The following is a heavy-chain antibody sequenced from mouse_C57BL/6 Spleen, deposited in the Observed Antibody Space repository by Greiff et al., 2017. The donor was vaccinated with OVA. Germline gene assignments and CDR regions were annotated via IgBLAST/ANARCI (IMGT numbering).Heavy chain of an antibody. CDR3: ARNYGGYFDY. Sequence: EVQLQQSGPELVKPGASVKISCKASGYTFTDYYMNWVKQSHGKSLEWIGDINPNNGGTSYNQKFKGKATLTVDKSSSTAYMELRSLTSEDSAVHYCARNYGGYFDYWGQGTTLTVSS. CDR2: INPNNGGT. V-gene: IGHV1-26*01. J-gene: IGHJ2*01. CDR1: GYTFTDYY. D-gene: IGHD1-1*02.